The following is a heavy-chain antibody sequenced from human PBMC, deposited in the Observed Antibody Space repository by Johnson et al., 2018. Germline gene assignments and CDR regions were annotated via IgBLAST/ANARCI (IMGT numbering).Heavy chain of an antibody. Sequence: QVQLVESGGGLVKPGGSLRLSCAASGFTFRDYYMSWIRQAPGKGQEWVSYISSSGSTTYYADSVKGRFTISRDNAKNSLYLKMNSLRAEDTAVYYCARQRWQQPGAFDIWGQGTMVTVSS. CDR2: ISSSGSTT. V-gene: IGHV3-11*01. CDR3: ARQRWQQPGAFDI. CDR1: GFTFRDYY. D-gene: IGHD5-24*01. J-gene: IGHJ3*02.